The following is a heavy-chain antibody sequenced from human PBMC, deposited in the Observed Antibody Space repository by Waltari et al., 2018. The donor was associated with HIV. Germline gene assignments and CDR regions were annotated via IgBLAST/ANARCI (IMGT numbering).Heavy chain of an antibody. J-gene: IGHJ5*02. CDR3: ARVPQDIVVVPAAIWFDP. V-gene: IGHV4-34*01. D-gene: IGHD2-2*01. CDR1: GGSFSGYY. Sequence: QVQLQQWGAGRLKPSETLSLTRAVYGGSFSGYYGSWIRQPPGKGLEWIGEINHSGSTNYNPSLKSRVTISVDTSKNQFSLKLSSVTAADTAVYYCARVPQDIVVVPAAIWFDPWGQGTLVTVSS. CDR2: INHSGST.